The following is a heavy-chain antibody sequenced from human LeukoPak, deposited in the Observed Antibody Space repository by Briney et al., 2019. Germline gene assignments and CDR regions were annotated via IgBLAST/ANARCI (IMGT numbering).Heavy chain of an antibody. CDR3: AKASSSSSGRNWFDP. CDR1: GFTFSSYW. V-gene: IGHV3-7*01. D-gene: IGHD6-6*01. J-gene: IGHJ5*02. CDR2: IKQDGSAK. Sequence: GGSLRLSCAASGFTFSSYWMSWVRQAPGKGLEWVANIKQDGSAKYFVGSVKGRFTISRDNAKNSLYLQMNSLRAEDTAVYYCAKASSSSSGRNWFDPWGQGTLVTVSS.